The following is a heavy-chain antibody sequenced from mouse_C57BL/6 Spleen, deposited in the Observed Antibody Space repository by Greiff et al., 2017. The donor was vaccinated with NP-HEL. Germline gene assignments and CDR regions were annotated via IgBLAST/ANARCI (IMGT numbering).Heavy chain of an antibody. CDR2: ISDGGSYT. V-gene: IGHV5-4*01. D-gene: IGHD2-3*01. CDR3: ARDGRWLTMDY. Sequence: EVQLVESGGGLVKPGGSLKLSCAASGFTFSSYAMSWVRQTPEKRLEWVATISDGGSYTYYPDNVKGRFTISRDNAKNNLYLQMSHLKSEDTAMYYCARDGRWLTMDYWGQGTSVTVSS. CDR1: GFTFSSYA. J-gene: IGHJ4*01.